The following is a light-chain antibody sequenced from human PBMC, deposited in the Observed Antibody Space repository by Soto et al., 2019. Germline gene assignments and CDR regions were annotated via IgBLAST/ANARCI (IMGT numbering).Light chain of an antibody. CDR1: SSDVGGYNY. Sequence: QSALTQPASVSGSPGQSITISCTGTSSDVGGYNYVSWYQQHPGKAPKLMIYDVSNRPSGVSDRFSGSKSGNTASLTISGLQDEDETDYYCSSYTTISPHVVFGGGTKLTVL. V-gene: IGLV2-14*01. J-gene: IGLJ2*01. CDR3: SSYTTISPHVV. CDR2: DVS.